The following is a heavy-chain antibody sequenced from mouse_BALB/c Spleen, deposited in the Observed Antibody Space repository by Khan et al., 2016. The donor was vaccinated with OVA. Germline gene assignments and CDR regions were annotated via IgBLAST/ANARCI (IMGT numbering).Heavy chain of an antibody. Sequence: LVESGPELKKPGETVKISCKASGYTLTNYGMNWVKQAPGKGLKWMGWINTYTGEPTYAEDFKGRIAFSLETSASTAYLQINNLKNEDTATYFWARSNGNYWCADWGQGTLVTVSA. CDR3: ARSNGNYWCAD. CDR2: INTYTGEP. J-gene: IGHJ3*01. D-gene: IGHD2-1*01. CDR1: GYTLTNYG. V-gene: IGHV9-3-1*01.